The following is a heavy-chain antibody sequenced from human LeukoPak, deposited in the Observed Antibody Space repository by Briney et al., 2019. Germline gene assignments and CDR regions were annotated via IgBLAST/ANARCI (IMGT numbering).Heavy chain of an antibody. D-gene: IGHD3-10*01. CDR2: IYYSGST. Sequence: PSETLSLTCAVYGGSFSSYYWGWIRQPPGKGLEWIGSIYYSGSTYYNPSLKSRVTISVDTSKNQFSLKLSSVTAADTAVYYCARAFMYGSGSYYNPSYYYYMDVWGKGTTVTVSS. CDR1: GGSFSSYY. V-gene: IGHV4-39*07. CDR3: ARAFMYGSGSYYNPSYYYYMDV. J-gene: IGHJ6*03.